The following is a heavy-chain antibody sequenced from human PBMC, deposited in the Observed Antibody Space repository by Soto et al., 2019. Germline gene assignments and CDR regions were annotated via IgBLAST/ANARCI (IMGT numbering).Heavy chain of an antibody. CDR1: GFTFSSYA. V-gene: IGHV3-23*01. CDR2: ISGSGGST. D-gene: IGHD3-3*01. Sequence: GGSLRLSCAASGFTFSSYAMSWVRQAPGKGLEWVSAISGSGGSTYYADSVKGRFTISRDNSKNTLYLQMNSLRAEDTAVYYCAKKGGNVLRFLEWSYYFDYWGQGTLVTVSS. CDR3: AKKGGNVLRFLEWSYYFDY. J-gene: IGHJ4*02.